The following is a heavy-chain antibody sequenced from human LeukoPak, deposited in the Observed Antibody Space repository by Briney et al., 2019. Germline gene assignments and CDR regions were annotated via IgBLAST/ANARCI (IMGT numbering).Heavy chain of an antibody. D-gene: IGHD3-10*02. V-gene: IGHV3-48*03. CDR2: ISSSGSTI. Sequence: GGSLRLSCEASGFSFSSYNMDWVRQTPGKGLEWVSYISSSGSTIYYADSVKGRFTISRDNAKNSLYLQMNSLRAEDTAVYYCAELGITMIGGVWGKGTTVTISS. CDR1: GFSFSSYN. J-gene: IGHJ6*04. CDR3: AELGITMIGGV.